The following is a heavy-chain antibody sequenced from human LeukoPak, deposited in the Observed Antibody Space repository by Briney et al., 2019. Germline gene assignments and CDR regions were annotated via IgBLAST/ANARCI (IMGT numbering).Heavy chain of an antibody. Sequence: GGSLRLSCAASGFTSSSYAMHWVRQAPGKGLVWVSRINEDGSTTNYADSVKGRSTIFRDNAKNTLYLQMNSLRAEDTAVYYCVRDLGGRSGHWGQGTLVTVSS. D-gene: IGHD1-26*01. CDR1: GFTSSSYA. CDR3: VRDLGGRSGH. V-gene: IGHV3-74*01. J-gene: IGHJ4*02. CDR2: INEDGSTT.